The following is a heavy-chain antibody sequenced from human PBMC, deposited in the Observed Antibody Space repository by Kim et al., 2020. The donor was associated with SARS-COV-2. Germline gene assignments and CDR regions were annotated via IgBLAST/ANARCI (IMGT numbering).Heavy chain of an antibody. CDR2: INHSGST. CDR3: ARGVRWNGYYFDY. D-gene: IGHD1-1*01. Sequence: SETLSLTCAVYGGSFSGYYWSWIRQPPGKGLEWIGEINHSGSTNYNPSLKSRVTISVDTSKNQFSLKLSSVTAADTAVYYCARGVRWNGYYFDYWGQGT. J-gene: IGHJ4*02. V-gene: IGHV4-34*01. CDR1: GGSFSGYY.